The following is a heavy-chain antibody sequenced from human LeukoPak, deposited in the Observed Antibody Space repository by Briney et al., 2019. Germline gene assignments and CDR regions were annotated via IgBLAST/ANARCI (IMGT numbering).Heavy chain of an antibody. CDR2: ISYDGSNK. CDR3: AKDRIPYYYDSSGYDY. Sequence: HAGRSLRLSCAASGFTFSSYGMHWVRQAPGKGLEWVAVISYDGSNKYYADSVKGRFTISRDNSKNTLYLQMNSLRAEDTAVYYCAKDRIPYYYDSSGYDYWGQGTPVTVSS. J-gene: IGHJ4*02. V-gene: IGHV3-30*18. CDR1: GFTFSSYG. D-gene: IGHD3-22*01.